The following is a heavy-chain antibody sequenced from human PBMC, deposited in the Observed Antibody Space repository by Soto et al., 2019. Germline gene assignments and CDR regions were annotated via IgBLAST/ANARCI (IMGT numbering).Heavy chain of an antibody. V-gene: IGHV4-34*01. CDR2: INHSGST. CDR1: GGSFSGYY. CDR3: ARGTLTHDYYYYYYMDV. J-gene: IGHJ6*03. Sequence: QVQLQQWGAGLLKPSETLSLTCAVYGGSFSGYYWSWIRQPPGKGLEWIREINHSGSTNYNPSLKSRVTISVDTSKNQFSLKLSSVTAADTAVYYCARGTLTHDYYYYYYMDVWGKGTTVTVSS. D-gene: IGHD3-9*01.